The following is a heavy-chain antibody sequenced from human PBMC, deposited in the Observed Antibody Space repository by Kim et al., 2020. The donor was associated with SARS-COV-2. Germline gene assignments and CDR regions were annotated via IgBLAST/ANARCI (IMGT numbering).Heavy chain of an antibody. V-gene: IGHV3-21*01. D-gene: IGHD1-1*01. Sequence: GGSLRLSCAASGFAFSSYTLNWVRQAPGKGLEWVSSITDLGTYIDYADSVKGRFTISRDNAKNSLYLQMNSLRAEDTAVYYCARDIDLEPDEDYFYGMDVWGHGTPVIVSS. CDR1: GFAFSSYT. J-gene: IGHJ6*02. CDR2: ITDLGTYI. CDR3: ARDIDLEPDEDYFYGMDV.